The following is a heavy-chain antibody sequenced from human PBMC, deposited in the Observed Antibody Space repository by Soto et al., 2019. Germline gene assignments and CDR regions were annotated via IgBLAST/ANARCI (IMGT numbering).Heavy chain of an antibody. J-gene: IGHJ6*02. Sequence: ASVKVSCKASGYTFTSYGISWVRQAPGQGLEWMGWISAYNGNTNYAQKLQDRVTMTTDTSTSTAYMELRSLRSDDTAVYYCARDGWFGELLSYYYYYYGMDVWGQGTTVTVSS. V-gene: IGHV1-18*01. CDR2: ISAYNGNT. CDR1: GYTFTSYG. CDR3: ARDGWFGELLSYYYYYYGMDV. D-gene: IGHD3-10*01.